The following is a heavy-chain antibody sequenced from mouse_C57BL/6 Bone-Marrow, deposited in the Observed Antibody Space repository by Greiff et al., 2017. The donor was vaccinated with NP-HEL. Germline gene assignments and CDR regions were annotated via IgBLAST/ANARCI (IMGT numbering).Heavy chain of an antibody. J-gene: IGHJ1*03. CDR1: GYTFTSYW. D-gene: IGHD1-1*01. V-gene: IGHV1-64*01. CDR3: APHYYGSSYWYFDV. Sequence: VKLQQPGAELVKPGASVKLSCKASGYTFTSYWMHWVKQRPGQGLEWIRMIHPNSGSTNYNEKFKSKATLTVDKSSSTAYMQLSSLTSEDSAVYYCAPHYYGSSYWYFDVWGTGTTVTVSS. CDR2: IHPNSGST.